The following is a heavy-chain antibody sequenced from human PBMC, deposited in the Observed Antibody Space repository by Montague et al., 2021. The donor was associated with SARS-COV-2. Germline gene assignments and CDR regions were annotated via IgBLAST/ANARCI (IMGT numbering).Heavy chain of an antibody. CDR1: GDSVSSNSAT. V-gene: IGHV6-1*01. CDR2: TYYRSKWYN. D-gene: IGHD1-1*01. J-gene: IGHJ6*02. Sequence: CAISGDSVSSNSATWNWVRQSPSRGLGWLGRTYYRSKWYNDYAVSVRGRVTINPDTSKNQFSLQLNSVTPEDTAIYHCTSGREGNYNVMDVWGQGTTVTVSS. CDR3: TSGREGNYNVMDV.